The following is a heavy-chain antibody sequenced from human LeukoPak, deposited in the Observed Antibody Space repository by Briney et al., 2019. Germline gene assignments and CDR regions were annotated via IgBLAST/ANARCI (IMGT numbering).Heavy chain of an antibody. V-gene: IGHV4-34*01. J-gene: IGHJ4*02. D-gene: IGHD3-3*01. CDR3: ARVTQGYYDFWSGYYWGSDFDY. Sequence: SETLSLTCAVYGGSFSGYYWGWIRQPPGKGLEWIGSIYYSGSTYYNPSLKSRVTISVDTSKNQFSLKLSSVTAADTAVYYCARVTQGYYDFWSGYYWGSDFDYWGQGALVTVSS. CDR2: IYYSGST. CDR1: GGSFSGYY.